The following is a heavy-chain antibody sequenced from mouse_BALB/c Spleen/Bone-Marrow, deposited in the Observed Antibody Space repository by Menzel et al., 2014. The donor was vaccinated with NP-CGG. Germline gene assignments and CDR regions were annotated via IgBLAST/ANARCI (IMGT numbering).Heavy chain of an antibody. CDR2: INSNNGGN. J-gene: IGHJ4*01. V-gene: IGHV1-18*01. CDR3: ARSKGIRGAMDY. CDR1: GYTFTEYT. Sequence: EVKLVESGPELVKPGASVKISCRTSGYTFTEYTMHWVKQSHGKSLEWIGGINSNNGGNSYNQKFKGKVTLTVDKSSSTAYMELRSLTFEDSAVYYCARSKGIRGAMDYWGQGTSVTVSS.